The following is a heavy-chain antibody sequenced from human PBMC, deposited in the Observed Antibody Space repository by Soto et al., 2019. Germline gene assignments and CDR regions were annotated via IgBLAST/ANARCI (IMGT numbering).Heavy chain of an antibody. CDR3: ARARHRTVFGVVYFDC. CDR2: IKQDGSDK. CDR1: GFTFSSYW. J-gene: IGHJ4*02. V-gene: IGHV3-7*01. D-gene: IGHD3-3*01. Sequence: QPGGSLRLSCAASGFTFSSYWMSWVRQAPGKGLEWVANIKQDGSDKYYVDSVKGRFTISRDNAKNSLYLQMNSLRAEDTAVYYCARARHRTVFGVVYFDCWGQGTLVTLSS.